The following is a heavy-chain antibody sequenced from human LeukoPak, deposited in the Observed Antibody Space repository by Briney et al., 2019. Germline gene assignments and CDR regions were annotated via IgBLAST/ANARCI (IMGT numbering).Heavy chain of an antibody. V-gene: IGHV3-74*01. Sequence: PGGSLRLSCAASGFTFSNYWMHWVRQAPGKGLVWVSRINSDGINTSYADSVKGRFTISRDNSKNTLYLQMNSLRAEDTAVYYCAKSTEYYYDSSGSDYWGQGTLVTVSS. D-gene: IGHD3-22*01. CDR1: GFTFSNYW. CDR2: INSDGINT. CDR3: AKSTEYYYDSSGSDY. J-gene: IGHJ4*02.